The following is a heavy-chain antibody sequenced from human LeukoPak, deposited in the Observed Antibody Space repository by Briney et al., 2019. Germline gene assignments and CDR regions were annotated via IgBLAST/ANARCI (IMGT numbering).Heavy chain of an antibody. J-gene: IGHJ4*02. V-gene: IGHV5-51*01. CDR3: ARHLSGGATLSNFDY. CDR2: ISPGDSDT. Sequence: GESLKISCKGSGYRFTSYWIGWVRQMPGKGLEWMGIISPGDSDTRYSPSFQGQVTISADKSISTAYLQWSSLQASDTAIYYCARHLSGGATLSNFDYWGQGTLVTVSS. D-gene: IGHD1-26*01. CDR1: GYRFTSYW.